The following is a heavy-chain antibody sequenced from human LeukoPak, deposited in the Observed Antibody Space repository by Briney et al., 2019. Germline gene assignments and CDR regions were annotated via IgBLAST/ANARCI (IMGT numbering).Heavy chain of an antibody. CDR1: GYTFTGYY. J-gene: IGHJ3*02. CDR3: ARDSGDSTWSPEAFDI. Sequence: VASVKVSCKASGYTFTGYYIHWVRQAPGQGLEWMGWINPHSGGTNYAERLQGRVTLTRDTSISTAYMELISLRSDDTAVYYCARDSGDSTWSPEAFDIWGQGTMVTVSS. V-gene: IGHV1-2*02. CDR2: INPHSGGT. D-gene: IGHD6-13*01.